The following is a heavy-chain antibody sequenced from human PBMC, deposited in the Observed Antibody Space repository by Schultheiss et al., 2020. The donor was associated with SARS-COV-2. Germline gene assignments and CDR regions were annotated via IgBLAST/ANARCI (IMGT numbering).Heavy chain of an antibody. V-gene: IGHV3-48*03. CDR2: ISSSGSLI. CDR3: ARDRPDTAMVDAFDI. Sequence: GGSLRLSCAASGFTFSSYAMHWVRQAPGKGLEWVSYISSSGSLIYYADSVKGRFTISRDNAKNSLYLQMNSLRAEDTAVYYCARDRPDTAMVDAFDIWGQGTMVTVSS. D-gene: IGHD5-18*01. CDR1: GFTFSSYA. J-gene: IGHJ3*02.